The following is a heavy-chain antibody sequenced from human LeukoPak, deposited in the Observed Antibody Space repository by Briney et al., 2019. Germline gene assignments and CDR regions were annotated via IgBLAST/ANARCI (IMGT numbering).Heavy chain of an antibody. CDR2: INPSGGST. CDR1: GYTFTSYY. CDR3: AGDRVNSGYYFDY. V-gene: IGHV1-46*01. Sequence: ASVKVSCKASGYTFTSYYMHLVRQAPGQGLEWMGIINPSGGSTSYAQQFQGRVPMTRDTSTSTVYMELSSLRSEDTAVYYCAGDRVNSGYYFDYWGQGTLVTVSS. J-gene: IGHJ4*02. D-gene: IGHD3-22*01.